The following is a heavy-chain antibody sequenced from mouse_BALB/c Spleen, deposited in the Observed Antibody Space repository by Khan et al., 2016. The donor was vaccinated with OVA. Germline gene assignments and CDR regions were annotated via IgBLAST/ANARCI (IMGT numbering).Heavy chain of an antibody. Sequence: EVQLVESGPDLVKPSQSLSLTCTATGFTITSDYAWYWIRKFPGNKLELMGYISYSGSTCYHPSLKSRISITRDTSKNQFFLQLNSVTTEDTATYYCASGNYYGDYFDYWGQGTTLTVSS. CDR2: ISYSGST. J-gene: IGHJ2*01. D-gene: IGHD1-1*01. V-gene: IGHV3-2*02. CDR1: GFTITSDYA. CDR3: ASGNYYGDYFDY.